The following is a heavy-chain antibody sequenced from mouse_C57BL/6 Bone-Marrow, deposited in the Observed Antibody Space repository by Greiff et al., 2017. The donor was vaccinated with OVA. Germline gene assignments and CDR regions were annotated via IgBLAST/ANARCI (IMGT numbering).Heavy chain of an antibody. D-gene: IGHD3-2*02. CDR1: GYTFTDYY. CDR3: ARSRSSGPWFAY. V-gene: IGHV1-26*01. CDR2: INPNNGGT. J-gene: IGHJ3*01. Sequence: VQLQQSGPELVKPGASVKISCKASGYTFTDYYMNWVKQSHGKSLEWIGDINPNNGGTSYNQKFKGKATLTVDKSSSTAYMELRSLTSEDSAVYYCARSRSSGPWFAYWGQGTLVTVSA.